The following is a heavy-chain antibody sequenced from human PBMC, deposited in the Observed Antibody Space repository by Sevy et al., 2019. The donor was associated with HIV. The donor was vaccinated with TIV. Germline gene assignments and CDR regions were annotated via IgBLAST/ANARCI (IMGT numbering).Heavy chain of an antibody. D-gene: IGHD3-22*01. J-gene: IGHJ4*02. V-gene: IGHV5-51*01. CDR3: ATSRSGYFDSSGYYIY. CDR2: IFPDDSDT. Sequence: GESLKISCQGSGYSFTSHWIGWVRHMPGKGLEWMGIIFPDDSDTRYSPSFQGQVTFSADKSINTAYLQWSSLKASDTAMYYCATSRSGYFDSSGYYIYWGQGNPGHRLL. CDR1: GYSFTSHW.